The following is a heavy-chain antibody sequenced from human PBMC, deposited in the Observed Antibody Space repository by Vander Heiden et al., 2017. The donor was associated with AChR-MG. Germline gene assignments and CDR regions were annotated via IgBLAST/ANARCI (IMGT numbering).Heavy chain of an antibody. D-gene: IGHD4-4*01. CDR2: IWYDGSNK. CDR3: ARDATTVTTYYGMDV. Sequence: QVQLVESGGGVVQPGRSLRLSCAASGFTFSSYGMHWVRQAPGKGLEWVAVIWYDGSNKYYADSVKGRFTISRDNSKNTLYLQMNSLRAEDTAVYYCARDATTVTTYYGMDVWGQGTTVTVSS. V-gene: IGHV3-33*01. CDR1: GFTFSSYG. J-gene: IGHJ6*02.